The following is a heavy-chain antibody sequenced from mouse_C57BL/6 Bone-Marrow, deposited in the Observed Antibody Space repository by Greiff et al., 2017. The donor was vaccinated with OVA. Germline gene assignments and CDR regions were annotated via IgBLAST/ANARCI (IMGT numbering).Heavy chain of an antibody. D-gene: IGHD1-1*01. CDR3: TRVYYYGSSYGFDV. CDR1: GYTFTDYE. CDR2: IDPETGGT. J-gene: IGHJ1*03. V-gene: IGHV1-15*01. Sequence: VQLQESGAELVRPGASVTLSCKASGYTFTDYEMHWVKQTPVHGLEWIGAIDPETGGTAYNQKFKGKAKLTADKSSSTAYMELRSLTSEDSAVYYCTRVYYYGSSYGFDVWGTGTTVTVSS.